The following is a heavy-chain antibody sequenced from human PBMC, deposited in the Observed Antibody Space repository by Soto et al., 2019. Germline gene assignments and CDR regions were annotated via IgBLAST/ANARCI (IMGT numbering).Heavy chain of an antibody. CDR3: ARGAGITMVRGWDLTHYYMDV. J-gene: IGHJ6*03. CDR1: GYTFTGYY. Sequence: QVQLVQSGAEVKKPGASVKVSCKASGYTFTGYYMHWVRQAPGQGLEWMGWINPNSGGTNYARKFQGWVTMTRDTSISTAYMELSRLRSDDTAVYYCARGAGITMVRGWDLTHYYMDVWGKGTTVTVSS. D-gene: IGHD3-10*01. CDR2: INPNSGGT. V-gene: IGHV1-2*04.